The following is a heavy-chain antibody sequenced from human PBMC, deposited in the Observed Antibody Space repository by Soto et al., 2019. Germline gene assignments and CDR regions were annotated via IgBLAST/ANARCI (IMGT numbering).Heavy chain of an antibody. D-gene: IGHD4-17*01. CDR3: ARIWGATVTTRAFDI. CDR2: INPSGGST. CDR1: GYTFTSYY. V-gene: IGHV1-46*01. Sequence: ASVKVTCKACGYTFTSYYMHWVRQAPGQGLEWMGIINPSGGSTSYAQKFQGRVTMTRDTSTSTVYMELSSLRSEDTAVYYCARIWGATVTTRAFDIWGQGTMVTVSS. J-gene: IGHJ3*02.